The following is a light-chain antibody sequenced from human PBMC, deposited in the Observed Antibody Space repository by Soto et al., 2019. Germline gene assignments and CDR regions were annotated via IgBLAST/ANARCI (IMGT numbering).Light chain of an antibody. CDR2: EGS. Sequence: QSVLTQPASVSGSPGQSITISCTGTSSDVGSYNLVSWYQQHPGKAPKLMIYEGSKRPSGVSNRFSGSKSGNTASLTISGLQAEDEADDYCCSYAGSRTYVFGTGTKVTVL. CDR1: SSDVGSYNL. V-gene: IGLV2-23*01. J-gene: IGLJ1*01. CDR3: CSYAGSRTYV.